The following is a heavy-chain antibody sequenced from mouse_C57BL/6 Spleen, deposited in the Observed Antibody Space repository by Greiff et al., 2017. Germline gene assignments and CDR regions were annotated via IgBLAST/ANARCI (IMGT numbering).Heavy chain of an antibody. V-gene: IGHV1-82*01. CDR1: GYAFSSSW. J-gene: IGHJ2*01. Sequence: VQLQQSGPELVKPGASVTISCKASGYAFSSSWMNWVQQRPGTGLEWIGRLYPGDGDTNYNGKFKGKATLTADKSSSTAYMQLSSLTYEDSAVYFGARSDYYYGSSYDWGQGTTLTVSS. CDR3: ARSDYYYGSSYD. D-gene: IGHD1-1*01. CDR2: LYPGDGDT.